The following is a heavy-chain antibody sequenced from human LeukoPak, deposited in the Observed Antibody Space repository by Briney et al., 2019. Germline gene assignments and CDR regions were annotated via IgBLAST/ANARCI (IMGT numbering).Heavy chain of an antibody. D-gene: IGHD3-3*01. CDR3: AREGLRVTIFGVAQYGMDV. Sequence: PSETLSLTCTVSGGSISSYYWSWIRQPAGKGLEWIGRIHTSGSTNYNPSLKSRVTMSVDTSKNQFSLKLSSVTAADTAVYYCAREGLRVTIFGVAQYGMDVWGQGTTVTVSS. CDR1: GGSISSYY. V-gene: IGHV4-4*07. CDR2: IHTSGST. J-gene: IGHJ6*02.